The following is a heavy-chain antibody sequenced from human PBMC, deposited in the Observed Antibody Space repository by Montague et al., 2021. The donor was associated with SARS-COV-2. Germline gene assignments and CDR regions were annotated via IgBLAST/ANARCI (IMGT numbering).Heavy chain of an antibody. CDR3: ARDQGYIWNYYYYYGMDV. J-gene: IGHJ6*02. V-gene: IGHV4-39*07. D-gene: IGHD1-20*01. CDR1: GGSTSSSSYY. Sequence: ETLSLTRTVSGGSTSSSSYYWGWIRQPPGKGLEWIGSIYYSGSTYYNPSLKSRVTISVDTSKNQFSLKLSSVTAADTAVYYCARDQGYIWNYYYYYGMDVWGQGTTVTVSS. CDR2: IYYSGST.